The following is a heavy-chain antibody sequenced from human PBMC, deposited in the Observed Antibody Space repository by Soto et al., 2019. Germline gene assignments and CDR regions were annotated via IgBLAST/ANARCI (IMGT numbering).Heavy chain of an antibody. Sequence: PGGSLRLSCAASEFTFSNFGMHWVRQAPGKGLEWVAVISNDGGDKYSADSVKGRFTISRDNSKNTLFLQMNSLRAEDTAVYYCAKDSGRGSADYYFDYWGRGTLVTVSS. CDR3: AKDSGRGSADYYFDY. V-gene: IGHV3-30*18. CDR1: EFTFSNFG. D-gene: IGHD3-10*01. CDR2: ISNDGGDK. J-gene: IGHJ4*02.